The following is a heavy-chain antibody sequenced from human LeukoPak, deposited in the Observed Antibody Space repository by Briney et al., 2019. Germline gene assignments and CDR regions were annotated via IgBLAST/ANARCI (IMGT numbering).Heavy chain of an antibody. V-gene: IGHV1-24*01. D-gene: IGHD6-13*01. J-gene: IGHJ6*02. Sequence: ASVKVSCKVSGYTLIELPMHWVRQAPGKGLECMGGFDPEDGEAIYAQKFQGRVTMTEDTSTDTAYMELSSLRSEDTAVYYCARAISSSSWSRYGMDVWGQGTTVTVSS. CDR1: GYTLIELP. CDR2: FDPEDGEA. CDR3: ARAISSSSWSRYGMDV.